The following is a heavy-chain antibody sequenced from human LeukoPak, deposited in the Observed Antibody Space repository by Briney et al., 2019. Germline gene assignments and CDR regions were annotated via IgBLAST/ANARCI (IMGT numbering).Heavy chain of an antibody. Sequence: GGSLRLSCPASGFTFSNYAMSWVRQAPGKGLEWVASIKQDGSEEYYVDSVKGRFTIFRDNAKNSLFLQMHSLRAEDTAFYYCARESPYSARGQPADYWGQGTLVTVSS. D-gene: IGHD6-6*01. V-gene: IGHV3-7*01. CDR3: ARESPYSARGQPADY. CDR2: IKQDGSEE. CDR1: GFTFSNYA. J-gene: IGHJ4*02.